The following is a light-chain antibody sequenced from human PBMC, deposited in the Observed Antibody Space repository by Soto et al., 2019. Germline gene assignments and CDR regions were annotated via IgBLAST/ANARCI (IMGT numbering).Light chain of an antibody. V-gene: IGKV3-20*01. CDR2: DVS. J-gene: IGKJ2*01. CDR3: QQYENSVMYT. Sequence: EIVLTQSPGPLSLSPGERATLSCRASQSVRSSFFAWYQQKPGQAPMLLNYDVSVRATGIPDRFSGSGSGTDFTLTINRLEPEDFAVYYCQQYENSVMYTFGQGTKLEIK. CDR1: QSVRSSF.